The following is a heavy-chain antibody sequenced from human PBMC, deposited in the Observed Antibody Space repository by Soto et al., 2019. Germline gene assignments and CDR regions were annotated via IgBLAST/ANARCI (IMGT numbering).Heavy chain of an antibody. CDR2: IYPGESDT. D-gene: IGHD3-22*01. CDR3: VNLSPKIESSMRTSTSAV. V-gene: IGHV5-51*07. CDR1: GYIFTNYW. J-gene: IGHJ4*02. Sequence: GESLKTSCEASGYIFTNYWIGWVHQMPGKGLEWMGLIYPGESDTRYSPSFQDQVSMSVGQSIGTAYLQGSSLKAADTAMYYCVNLSPKIESSMRTSTSAVGGQGTLV.